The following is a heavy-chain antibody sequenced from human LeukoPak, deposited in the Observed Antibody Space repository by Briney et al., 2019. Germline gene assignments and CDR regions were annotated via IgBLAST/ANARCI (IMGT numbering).Heavy chain of an antibody. J-gene: IGHJ4*02. CDR2: IGYDGSSK. CDR1: GFTFNNFG. Sequence: GGSLRLSCAASGFTFNNFGMHWARQAPGKGLEWLAFIGYDGSSKFYADPVKGRFTISRDTSTKTLYLQMNSLRAEDTALYYCAKDRTVFGFGWYVIDYWGQGTLVTVSS. CDR3: AKDRTVFGFGWYVIDY. D-gene: IGHD6-19*01. V-gene: IGHV3-30*02.